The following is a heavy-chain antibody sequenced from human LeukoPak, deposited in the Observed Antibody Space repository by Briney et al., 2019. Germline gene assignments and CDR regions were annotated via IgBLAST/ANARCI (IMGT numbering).Heavy chain of an antibody. Sequence: ASVKVSCKASGYTFTGYYMHWVRQAPGQGLEWMGRINPNSGGTNYAQRFQGRVTMTRDTSISTAYMELSGLRSDDTAVYYCARAEKCTNGVCGLTGIDYWGQGTLVTVSS. D-gene: IGHD2-8*01. CDR2: INPNSGGT. V-gene: IGHV1-2*06. CDR3: ARAEKCTNGVCGLTGIDY. CDR1: GYTFTGYY. J-gene: IGHJ4*02.